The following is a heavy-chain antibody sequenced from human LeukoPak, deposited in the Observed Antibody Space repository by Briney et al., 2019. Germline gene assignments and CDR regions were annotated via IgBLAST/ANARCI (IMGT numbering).Heavy chain of an antibody. J-gene: IGHJ4*02. D-gene: IGHD5-18*01. CDR1: GFTVSTNY. CDR3: ARDVETATFSFGF. CDR2: IYNGDVT. Sequence: GGSLRLSCAASGFTVSTNYMTWVRQAPGKGLEWVSVIYNGDVTYYADSVKGRFTISRDNSKNTVYLHMSTVRVEDTAVYYCARDVETATFSFGFWGQGTLATVSS. V-gene: IGHV3-66*01.